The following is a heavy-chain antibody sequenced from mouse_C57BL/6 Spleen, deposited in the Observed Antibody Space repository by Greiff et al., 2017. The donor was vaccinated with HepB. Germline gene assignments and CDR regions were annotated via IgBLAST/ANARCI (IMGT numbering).Heavy chain of an antibody. CDR3: ARTDGAWFAY. V-gene: IGHV1-69*01. Sequence: QVQLQQPGAELVMPGASVKLSCKASGYTFTSYWMHWVKQRPGQGLVWIGEIDPSDSYTNYNQKFKGKSTLTVDKSSSTAYMQLSSLTSEDSAVYYCARTDGAWFAYWGQGTLVTVSA. CDR1: GYTFTSYW. J-gene: IGHJ3*01. D-gene: IGHD1-1*02. CDR2: IDPSDSYT.